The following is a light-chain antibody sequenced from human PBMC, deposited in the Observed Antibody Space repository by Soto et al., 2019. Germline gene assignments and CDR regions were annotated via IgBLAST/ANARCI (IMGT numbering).Light chain of an antibody. J-gene: IGLJ2*01. Sequence: QSALTQPASVSGSPGQSITLSCTGTRSDIGGYDYVSWYQRHPGKAPKLIIYDVNNRPSGVSNRFSGSKSGNTASLTISGLQAEDDADYYCTSYASGSSHVVFGGGTKVTVL. CDR2: DVN. CDR3: TSYASGSSHVV. V-gene: IGLV2-14*01. CDR1: RSDIGGYDY.